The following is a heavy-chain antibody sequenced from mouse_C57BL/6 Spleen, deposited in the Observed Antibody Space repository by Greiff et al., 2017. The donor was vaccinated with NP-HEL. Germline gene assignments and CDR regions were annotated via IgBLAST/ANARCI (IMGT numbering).Heavy chain of an antibody. CDR3: ARSRGTDY. CDR2: IYPGDGDT. V-gene: IGHV1-82*01. J-gene: IGHJ2*01. D-gene: IGHD2-14*01. CDR1: GYAFSSSW. Sequence: VKLQESGPELVKPGASVKISCKASGYAFSSSWMNWVKQRPGKGLEWIGRIYPGDGDTNYNGKFKGKATLTADKSSSTAYMRLSSLTSEDSAVYFWARSRGTDYWGQGTTLTVSS.